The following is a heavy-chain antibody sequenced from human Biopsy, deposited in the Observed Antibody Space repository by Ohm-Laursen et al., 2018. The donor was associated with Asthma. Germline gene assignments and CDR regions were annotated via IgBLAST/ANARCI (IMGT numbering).Heavy chain of an antibody. V-gene: IGHV4-39*02. CDR3: ARAVSSSSYWYFDL. D-gene: IGHD6-6*01. Sequence: SETLSLTCIVSGDAMSTSGSYWGWIRQSPGKGLEWIGGIYYSGRTYYNPSLESRFTISADTSKNHFSLKVPSVTAADTAVYYCARAVSSSSYWYFDLWGRGDLVTVSS. J-gene: IGHJ2*01. CDR1: GDAMSTSGSY. CDR2: IYYSGRT.